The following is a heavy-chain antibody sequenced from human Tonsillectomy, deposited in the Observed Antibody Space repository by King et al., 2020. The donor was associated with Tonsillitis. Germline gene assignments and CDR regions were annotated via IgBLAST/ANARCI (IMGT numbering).Heavy chain of an antibody. CDR1: GGSISSYY. Sequence: VQLQESGPGLVKPSETLSLTCTVSGGSISSYYWSWVRQPPGKGLEWIGYIYYSGSTTYNPSLKSRVTISVDTSKNQFSLKVSSVTAADTAVYYCARDSSSSPPFCYYYMDVWGKGTTVTVSS. CDR3: ARDSSSSPPFCYYYMDV. CDR2: IYYSGST. J-gene: IGHJ6*03. V-gene: IGHV4-59*01. D-gene: IGHD6-6*01.